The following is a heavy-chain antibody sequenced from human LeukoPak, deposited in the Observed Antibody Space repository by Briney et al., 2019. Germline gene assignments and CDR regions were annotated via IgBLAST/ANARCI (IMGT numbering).Heavy chain of an antibody. V-gene: IGHV1-18*01. J-gene: IGHJ4*02. CDR1: GYTFTSYG. D-gene: IGHD6-13*01. CDR2: ISAYNGNT. CDR3: AREGVQLVPFDY. Sequence: ASVKVSCKASGYTFTSYGISWVRQAPGQGVEWMGWISAYNGNTNYAQKLQGRVTVTTDTSTSTAYMELRSLRSDDTAVYYCAREGVQLVPFDYWGQGTLVTVSS.